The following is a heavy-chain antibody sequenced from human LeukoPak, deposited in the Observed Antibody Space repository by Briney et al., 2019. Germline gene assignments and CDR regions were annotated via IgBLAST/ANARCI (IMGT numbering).Heavy chain of an antibody. J-gene: IGHJ4*02. CDR3: ARDARYDILTGYSDNYFDY. D-gene: IGHD3-9*01. V-gene: IGHV3-74*01. Sequence: GGSLRLSCAASGFTFSSYWMHWVRQAPGKGLVWVSRINSDGSSTSYADSVKGRFTISRDNAKNTLYLQMNSLRAEDTAVYYCARDARYDILTGYSDNYFDYWGQGTLVTVSS. CDR2: INSDGSST. CDR1: GFTFSSYW.